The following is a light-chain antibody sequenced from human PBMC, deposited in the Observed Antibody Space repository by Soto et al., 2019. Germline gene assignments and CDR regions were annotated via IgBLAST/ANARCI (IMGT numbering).Light chain of an antibody. CDR2: DVH. CDR1: SSDVGYYNY. Sequence: QSALTQPASVSGSPGQSITISCTGTSSDVGYYNYVSWYQQHPGKAPKLMIYDVHYRPSGVSNRFSGSKSGNTASLTLSGLQAEDEADYFCSSYRSGSTLVFGTGTKLTVL. CDR3: SSYRSGSTLV. J-gene: IGLJ1*01. V-gene: IGLV2-14*01.